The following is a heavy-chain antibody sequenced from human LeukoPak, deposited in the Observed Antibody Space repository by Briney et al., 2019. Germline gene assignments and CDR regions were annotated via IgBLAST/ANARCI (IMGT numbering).Heavy chain of an antibody. D-gene: IGHD6-13*01. CDR2: ISGTGSP. CDR3: AREGSWYDWFDP. Sequence: GGSLRLSCATSGFTFNGFAMTWVRQAPGKGLEWVSAISGTGSPYYADSVSGRFIISRDSSKNTLYLQMNSLRAEDTAVYYCAREGSWYDWFDPWGQGTLVTVSS. V-gene: IGHV3-23*01. CDR1: GFTFNGFA. J-gene: IGHJ5*02.